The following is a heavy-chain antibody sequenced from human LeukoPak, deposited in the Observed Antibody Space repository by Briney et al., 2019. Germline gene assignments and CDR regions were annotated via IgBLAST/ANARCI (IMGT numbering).Heavy chain of an antibody. Sequence: SETLSLTCPVYGGSFSGYYWIRQPPGKGLEGIGESTLSGSTNYNPSLKSRVTMAVDTSSHQFSLNLSSVTAEETAMYYCARGFVPSWFGELLVDGFDPWGQGTLVTVSS. CDR2: STLSGST. CDR1: GGSFSGYY. V-gene: IGHV4-34*01. CDR3: ARGFVPSWFGELLVDGFDP. D-gene: IGHD3-10*01. J-gene: IGHJ5*02.